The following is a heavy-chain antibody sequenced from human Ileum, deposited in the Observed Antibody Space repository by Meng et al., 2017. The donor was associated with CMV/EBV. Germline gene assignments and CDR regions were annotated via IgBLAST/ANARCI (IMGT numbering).Heavy chain of an antibody. Sequence: SGGSISSGIYYGAWSRQSRGKGLEWIGNIYYSGGTYFSPSLRSRVTMSEDTSKNQFALKMDSVTAADTAVYYCAKYGIAARGYWFDPWGPGTLVTVSS. CDR1: GGSISSGIYY. V-gene: IGHV4-39*01. CDR3: AKYGIAARGYWFDP. D-gene: IGHD6-6*01. CDR2: IYYSGGT. J-gene: IGHJ5*02.